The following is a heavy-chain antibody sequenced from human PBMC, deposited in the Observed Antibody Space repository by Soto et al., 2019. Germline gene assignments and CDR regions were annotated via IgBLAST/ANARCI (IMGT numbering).Heavy chain of an antibody. V-gene: IGHV3-9*01. CDR1: GFTFDDYA. D-gene: IGHD2-2*03. J-gene: IGHJ6*02. CDR3: AKGWIGDYYYGMDV. Sequence: EVQLVESGGGLVQPGRSLRLSCAASGFTFDDYAMHWVRQAPGKGLEWVSGISWNSGSIGYADSVKGRFTISRDNAKNALYLQMNSLRAEDTALYYCAKGWIGDYYYGMDVWGQGTTVTVSS. CDR2: ISWNSGSI.